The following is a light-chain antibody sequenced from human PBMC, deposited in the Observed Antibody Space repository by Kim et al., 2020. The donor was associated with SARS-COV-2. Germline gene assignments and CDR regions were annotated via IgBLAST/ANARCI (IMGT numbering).Light chain of an antibody. J-gene: IGLJ2*01. CDR1: SSDVGEYNY. CDR2: EVN. V-gene: IGLV2-8*01. CDR3: SAYAGTNNLI. Sequence: QSALTQPPSASGSPGQSVTISCTGTSSDVGEYNYVSWYQEHPGKAPKLIIYEVNKRPSGVPDRFSGSKSGNTASLTVSGLQAEDEADYFCSAYAGTNNLIFGGGTQLTVL.